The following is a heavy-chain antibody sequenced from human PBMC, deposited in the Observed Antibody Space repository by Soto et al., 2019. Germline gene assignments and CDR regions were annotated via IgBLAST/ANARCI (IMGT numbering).Heavy chain of an antibody. CDR3: ARDVSSDTTDFRGYDL. Sequence: QLHLVQSGAEVKKAGSSVKVSCKASGGTVSSYAITWVRQAPGKGLEWMGVFIPIFVSAHYAPKFQGRITITADESTSTDYMELSGLTSEDTAIYYCARDVSSDTTDFRGYDLWGQGTQVTVSS. V-gene: IGHV1-69*01. D-gene: IGHD3-10*01. CDR1: GGTVSSYA. J-gene: IGHJ4*02. CDR2: FIPIFVSA.